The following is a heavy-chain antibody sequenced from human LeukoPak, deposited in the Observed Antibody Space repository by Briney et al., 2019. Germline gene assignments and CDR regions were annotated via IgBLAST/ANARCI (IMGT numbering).Heavy chain of an antibody. V-gene: IGHV1-2*02. D-gene: IGHD3-9*01. Sequence: GASVKVSCKASGYTFTGYYVHWVRQAPGQGLEWMGWINPNSGGTNYAQKFQGRVTMTRDTSISTAYMELSRLRSDDTAVYYCARVRFEAYHDILTGFAFDIWGQGTMVTVSS. CDR3: ARVRFEAYHDILTGFAFDI. CDR1: GYTFTGYY. CDR2: INPNSGGT. J-gene: IGHJ3*02.